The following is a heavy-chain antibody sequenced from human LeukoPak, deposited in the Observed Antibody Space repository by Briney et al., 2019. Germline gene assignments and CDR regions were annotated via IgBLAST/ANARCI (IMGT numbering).Heavy chain of an antibody. V-gene: IGHV4-59*11. CDR2: IYYSGST. J-gene: IGHJ6*03. Sequence: PSETLSLTCTVSGGSISSHYWSWMRQCPGEGLEWIGYIYYSGSTCYSPSLKSRVTMSVDTSKNQLSLRLSSVTAADTAVYYCARWYCSSNIYYHMDVWGKGTTVTVSS. D-gene: IGHD2-2*01. CDR1: GGSISSHY. CDR3: ARWYCSSNIYYHMDV.